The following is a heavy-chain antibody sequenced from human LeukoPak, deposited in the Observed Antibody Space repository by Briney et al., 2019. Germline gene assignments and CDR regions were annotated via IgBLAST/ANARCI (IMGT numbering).Heavy chain of an antibody. Sequence: ASVKVSCKASGGTFSSYAISWVRQAPGQGLEWMGGIIPIFGTANYAQKFQGRVTITTDESTSTAYMELSSLRSEDTAVYYCARERLYYYDSSGYYYYYYMDVWGKGTTVTVSS. V-gene: IGHV1-69*05. D-gene: IGHD3-22*01. J-gene: IGHJ6*03. CDR2: IIPIFGTA. CDR1: GGTFSSYA. CDR3: ARERLYYYDSSGYYYYYYMDV.